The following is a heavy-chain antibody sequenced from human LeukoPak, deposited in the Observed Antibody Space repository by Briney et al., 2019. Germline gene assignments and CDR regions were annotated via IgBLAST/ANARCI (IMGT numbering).Heavy chain of an antibody. Sequence: GGSLRLSCAANGFTFSSYAMSWVRQAPGKGLEWVSGISGSGGSTYYAVSVKGRFTISRDNSKNTLYLQMNGLRVEDTALYYCAKDVGFLEWLVCFDYWGQGTLVTVSS. CDR3: AKDVGFLEWLVCFDY. V-gene: IGHV3-23*01. J-gene: IGHJ4*02. CDR1: GFTFSSYA. CDR2: ISGSGGST. D-gene: IGHD3-3*01.